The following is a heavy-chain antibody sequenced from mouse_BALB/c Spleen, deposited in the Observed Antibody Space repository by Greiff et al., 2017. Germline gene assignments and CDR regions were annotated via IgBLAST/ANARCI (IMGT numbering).Heavy chain of an antibody. CDR3: ARDPDAYGSSAGDY. CDR1: GFSLTSYG. Sequence: QVQLKESGPGLVAPSQSLSITCTVSGFSLTSYGVHWVRQPPGKGLEWLGVIWAGGSTNYNSALMSRLSISKDNSKSQVFLKMNSLQTDDTAMYYCARDPDAYGSSAGDYWGQGTTLTVAS. V-gene: IGHV2-9*02. CDR2: IWAGGST. J-gene: IGHJ2*01. D-gene: IGHD1-1*01.